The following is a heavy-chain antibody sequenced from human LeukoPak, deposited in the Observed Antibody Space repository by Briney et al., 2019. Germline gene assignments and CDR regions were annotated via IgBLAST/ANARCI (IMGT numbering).Heavy chain of an antibody. CDR3: GKSRVGGSLHSYDY. CDR1: EYRVIDYW. CDR2: IYFDDSDT. Sequence: GDSLLIYCKDSEYRVIDYWIGWVRQTPGKGLEWMGIIYFDDSDTSYSPSFDGQVSISGDKSTATAYLQWSSLKASDPAIYYCGKSRVGGSLHSYDYCGQGTLVTVSS. D-gene: IGHD4-23*01. J-gene: IGHJ4*02. V-gene: IGHV5-51*01.